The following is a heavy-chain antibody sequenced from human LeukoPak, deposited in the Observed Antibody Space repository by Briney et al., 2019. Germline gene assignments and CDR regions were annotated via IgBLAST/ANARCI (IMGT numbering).Heavy chain of an antibody. D-gene: IGHD2-21*02. Sequence: GGSLRLSCVASGFTFSSYWMSWVRQTPGKGLEWVANIRQDGSEKNYVDSVKGRFTISRDNAKNSLYLQMNSLRAEDTAVYYCARDLAAGDYASVSDYWGQGTLVTVSS. V-gene: IGHV3-7*01. CDR3: ARDLAAGDYASVSDY. CDR2: IRQDGSEK. CDR1: GFTFSSYW. J-gene: IGHJ4*02.